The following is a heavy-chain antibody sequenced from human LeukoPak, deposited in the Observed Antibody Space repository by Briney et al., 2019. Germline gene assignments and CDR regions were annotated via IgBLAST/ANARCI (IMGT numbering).Heavy chain of an antibody. CDR1: GFTFSSYS. J-gene: IGHJ4*02. CDR3: ARGNLRRNYDY. Sequence: GGSLRLYCADSGFTFSSYSMNWVRQAPGKGLEWVSYISSSSSTIYYADSVKGRFTISRDNAKNSLYLQMNSLRADDTAVECWARGNLRRNYDYWGQGTLVTVSS. D-gene: IGHD1-14*01. V-gene: IGHV3-48*01. CDR2: ISSSSSTI.